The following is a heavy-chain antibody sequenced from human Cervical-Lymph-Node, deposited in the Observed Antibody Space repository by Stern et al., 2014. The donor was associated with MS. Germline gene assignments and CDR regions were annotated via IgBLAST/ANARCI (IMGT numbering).Heavy chain of an antibody. CDR1: GGTFNGYA. V-gene: IGHV1-69*01. Sequence: VQLLQSGAEVKKPGSSVKVSCQASGGTFNGYAINWLRQAPGQGPEWMGGIIPILGKANYAQKFQGRVTITGDDSTRTTSMPLSTLASNDTSFYSGARDGHHINHYGLDVWGQGTTVTVSS. CDR3: ARDGHHINHYGLDV. J-gene: IGHJ6*02. CDR2: IIPILGKA.